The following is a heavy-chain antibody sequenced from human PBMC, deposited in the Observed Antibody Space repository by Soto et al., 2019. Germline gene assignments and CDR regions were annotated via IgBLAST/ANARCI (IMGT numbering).Heavy chain of an antibody. Sequence: EVQLLESGGGLVQPGGSLRLSCAASGFTFSSYAMSWVRQAPGKGLEWVSAISGSGGSTYYADSVKGRFTISRDNSKNTLYLQMNSLRAEDTAVYYCAKDQRRTTLTTGYYFDYWGQGTLVTVSS. D-gene: IGHD4-17*01. CDR3: AKDQRRTTLTTGYYFDY. CDR2: ISGSGGST. V-gene: IGHV3-23*01. J-gene: IGHJ4*02. CDR1: GFTFSSYA.